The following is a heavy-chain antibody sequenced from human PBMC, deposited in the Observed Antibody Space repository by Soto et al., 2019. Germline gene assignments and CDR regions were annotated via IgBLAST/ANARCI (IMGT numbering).Heavy chain of an antibody. V-gene: IGHV1-69*01. J-gene: IGHJ5*02. CDR1: GGTFSSYA. D-gene: IGHD3-16*01. CDR2: IIPIFGTA. CDR3: ARGAVDVMISFGWVAP. Sequence: QVQLVQSGAEVKKPGSSVKVSCKASGGTFSSYAISWVRQAPGQGLEWMGGIIPIFGTANYPQKFQGRVTITADESTSKAYIELSSLRSEDTAVYYCARGAVDVMISFGWVAPWGQGTVVTVSS.